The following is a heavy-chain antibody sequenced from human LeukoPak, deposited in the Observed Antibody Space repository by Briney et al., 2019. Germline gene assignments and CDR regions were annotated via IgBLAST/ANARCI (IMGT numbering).Heavy chain of an antibody. V-gene: IGHV3-7*01. J-gene: IGHJ4*02. CDR1: GFTFSSYW. D-gene: IGHD3-22*01. Sequence: GGSLRVSCAASGFTFSSYWMSWVRQAPGKGREWVANIKEDGSEKYYVDSVKGRFTISRDNAKNSRYLQMNRLRAEDTAVYYCARDLYRIVVVPHYFDYWGQGTLVTVSS. CDR3: ARDLYRIVVVPHYFDY. CDR2: IKEDGSEK.